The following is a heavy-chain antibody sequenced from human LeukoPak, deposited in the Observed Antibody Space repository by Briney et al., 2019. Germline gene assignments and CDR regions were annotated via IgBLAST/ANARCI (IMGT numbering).Heavy chain of an antibody. CDR2: ISGSGGST. J-gene: IGHJ4*02. CDR3: AKTTAGYSSGRYPGWPVDY. Sequence: GGSLRLSCAASGFTFGSYAMYWVRQAPGEGLEWVSGISGSGGSTFYADSVKGRFTTSRDNSENTVYLQMNSLRADDTAVYYCAKTTAGYSSGRYPGWPVDYWGPGTLVTVSS. CDR1: GFTFGSYA. D-gene: IGHD6-19*01. V-gene: IGHV3-23*01.